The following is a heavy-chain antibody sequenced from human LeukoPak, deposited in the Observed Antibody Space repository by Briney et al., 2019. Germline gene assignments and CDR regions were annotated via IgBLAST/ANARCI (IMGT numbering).Heavy chain of an antibody. V-gene: IGHV1-3*01. Sequence: ASVKVSCEASGYTFTNYAMHWVRQAPGQRLEWMGWINAGNGNTKYSQKFQGRVTITRDTSASTAYMEVSSLRSEDTAVYYCARLTYYYDSSGQNWFDPWGQGTLVTVSS. CDR2: INAGNGNT. D-gene: IGHD3-22*01. J-gene: IGHJ5*02. CDR3: ARLTYYYDSSGQNWFDP. CDR1: GYTFTNYA.